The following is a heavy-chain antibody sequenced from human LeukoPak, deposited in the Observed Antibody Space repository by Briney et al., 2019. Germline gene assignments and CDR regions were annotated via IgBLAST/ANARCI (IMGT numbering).Heavy chain of an antibody. CDR3: ARDLYGNSGY. CDR1: GFTFGDYA. J-gene: IGHJ4*02. CDR2: INWNGGST. D-gene: IGHD4-23*01. V-gene: IGHV3-20*04. Sequence: GRSLRLSCTASGFTFGDYAMNWVRQAPGKGLEWVSGINWNGGSTGYADSVKGRFTISRDNAKNSLYLQMNSLRADDTALYYCARDLYGNSGYWGQGTLVTVSS.